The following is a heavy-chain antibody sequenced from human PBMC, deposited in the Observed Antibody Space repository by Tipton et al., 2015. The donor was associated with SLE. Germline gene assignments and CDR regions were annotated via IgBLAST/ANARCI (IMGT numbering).Heavy chain of an antibody. CDR1: GFTFSNYG. V-gene: IGHV3-21*01. D-gene: IGHD2-8*02. Sequence: SLRLSCTASGFTFSNYGMNWVRQAPGKGLEWVSSISSSSSYIYYADSVKGRFTISRDNSKNTLYLQMNSLRAEDTAVYYCASVLLFYFDYWAQGTLVTVSS. J-gene: IGHJ4*02. CDR3: ASVLLFYFDY. CDR2: ISSSSSYI.